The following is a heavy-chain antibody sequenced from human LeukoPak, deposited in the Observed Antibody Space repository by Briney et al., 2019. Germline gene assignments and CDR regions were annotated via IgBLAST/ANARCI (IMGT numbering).Heavy chain of an antibody. D-gene: IGHD6-13*01. CDR3: AKDPSPSSSWYNWFDP. CDR2: ISGSGGST. CDR1: GSTFSSYA. V-gene: IGHV3-23*01. J-gene: IGHJ5*02. Sequence: QTGGSLRLSCAASGSTFSSYAMSWVRQAPGKGLEWVSAISGSGGSTYYADSVKGRFTISRDNSKNTLYLQMNSLRAEDTAVYYCAKDPSPSSSWYNWFDPWGQGTLVTVSS.